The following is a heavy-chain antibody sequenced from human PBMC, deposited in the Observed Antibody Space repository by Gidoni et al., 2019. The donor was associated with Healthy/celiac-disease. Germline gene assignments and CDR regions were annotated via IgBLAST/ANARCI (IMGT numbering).Heavy chain of an antibody. CDR1: GGPFSSYA. D-gene: IGHD6-19*01. Sequence: QVQLVQSGAEVKKPGSSVKVSCKASGGPFSSYAISWVRQAPGQGLEWMGGIIPIFGTANYAQKFQGRVTITADESTSTAYMELSSLRSEDTAVYYCARLPVATQPYYYYYGMDVWGQGTTVTVSS. J-gene: IGHJ6*02. CDR2: IIPIFGTA. CDR3: ARLPVATQPYYYYYGMDV. V-gene: IGHV1-69*01.